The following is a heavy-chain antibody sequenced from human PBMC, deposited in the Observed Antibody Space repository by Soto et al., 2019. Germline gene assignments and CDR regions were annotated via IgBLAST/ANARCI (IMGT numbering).Heavy chain of an antibody. D-gene: IGHD2-21*01. V-gene: IGHV4-31*03. CDR3: ARGDAVASY. Sequence: SETLSLTCTVSGGSMSSGAYYWTWIRQHPGKGLEWIGYISYSGSTYYNPSLKSRVTISVDTSKSQFSLKLSSVTVADTAVYYCARGDAVASYWGQGTLVTVSS. CDR2: ISYSGST. CDR1: GGSMSSGAYY. J-gene: IGHJ4*02.